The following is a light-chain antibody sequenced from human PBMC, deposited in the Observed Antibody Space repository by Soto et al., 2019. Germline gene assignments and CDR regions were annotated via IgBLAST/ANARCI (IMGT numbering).Light chain of an antibody. Sequence: DTQLTQSPSSLSASARDRVTITCRASQSISTSLNWYQQKPGKAPNLLIFTSSNLESGVPSRFSGSGSGTDFTLTISSLQPEDFATYFCQQGYSRPRTFGQGTKV. CDR2: TSS. CDR1: QSISTS. CDR3: QQGYSRPRT. V-gene: IGKV1-39*01. J-gene: IGKJ1*01.